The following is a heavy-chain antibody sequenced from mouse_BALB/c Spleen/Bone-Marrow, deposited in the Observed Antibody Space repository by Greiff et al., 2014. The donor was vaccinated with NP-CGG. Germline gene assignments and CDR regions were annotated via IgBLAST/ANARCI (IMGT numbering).Heavy chain of an antibody. CDR2: INPYNDGT. CDR1: GYTFTSYA. CDR3: ARRGFDEGYYAMDY. Sequence: EVKLMESGPELVKPGASVKMSCKASGYTFTSYAMRWVKQKPGQGLEWIGYINPYNDGTKYNEKFKGKATLTSDESSSTAYMELSSLTSEDSAVYYCARRGFDEGYYAMDYWGQGTSVTVSS. V-gene: IGHV1-14*01. J-gene: IGHJ4*01.